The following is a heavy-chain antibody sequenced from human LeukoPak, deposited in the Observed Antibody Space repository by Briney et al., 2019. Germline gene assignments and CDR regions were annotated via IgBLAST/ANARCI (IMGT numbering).Heavy chain of an antibody. CDR3: ARGRTRWGGGDY. J-gene: IGHJ4*02. CDR2: MNPNSGNT. V-gene: IGHV1-8*03. Sequence: WASVKVSCKASGYTFSYYDISWVRQATGQGLEWMGWMNPNSGNTVYAQKFQDRITITRDTSISTAYMELSSLRSEDTAIYYCARGRTRWGGGDYWGQGTLVTVSS. CDR1: GYTFSYYD. D-gene: IGHD4-23*01.